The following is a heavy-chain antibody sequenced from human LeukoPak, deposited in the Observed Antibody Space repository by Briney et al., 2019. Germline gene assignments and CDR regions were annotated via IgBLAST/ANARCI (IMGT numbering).Heavy chain of an antibody. Sequence: SETLSLICTVSGYSISSGYYWGWIRQPPGKGLEWIGSIYHSGSTYYNPSLKSRVTISVDTSKNQFSLKLSSVTAADTAVYYCARERDIVVVPAAMGGWFDPWGQGTLVTVSS. D-gene: IGHD2-2*01. CDR3: ARERDIVVVPAAMGGWFDP. CDR2: IYHSGST. V-gene: IGHV4-38-2*02. CDR1: GYSISSGYY. J-gene: IGHJ5*02.